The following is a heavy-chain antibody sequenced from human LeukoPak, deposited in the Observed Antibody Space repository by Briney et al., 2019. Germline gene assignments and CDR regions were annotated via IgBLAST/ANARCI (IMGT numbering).Heavy chain of an antibody. J-gene: IGHJ4*02. V-gene: IGHV4-34*01. CDR3: ARGKDDYDFWSGYPH. CDR2: SNDSGST. D-gene: IGHD3-3*01. CDR1: GGSISGYY. Sequence: PSETLSLTCAVYGGSISGYYWSWIRQPPGWGLEWIGESNDSGSTNYTPSLKSRVTISLDTSKNQFSLRLRSVTAADTAVYYCARGKDDYDFWSGYPHWGQGTLVTVSS.